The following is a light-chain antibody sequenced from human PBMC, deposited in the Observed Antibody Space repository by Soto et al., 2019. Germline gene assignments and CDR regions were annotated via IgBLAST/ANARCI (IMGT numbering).Light chain of an antibody. Sequence: QSVLTQPPSVSGAPGQRVTISCIGTTSNIGAGFDVHWYQQFPGTAPKLLIYGGTTRPSGVPDRFSGSQSGTSASLAITGLQPGDEADYYCQSYDSSVSGAWVFGGGTKLTVL. CDR1: TSNIGAGFD. V-gene: IGLV1-40*01. CDR2: GGT. J-gene: IGLJ3*02. CDR3: QSYDSSVSGAWV.